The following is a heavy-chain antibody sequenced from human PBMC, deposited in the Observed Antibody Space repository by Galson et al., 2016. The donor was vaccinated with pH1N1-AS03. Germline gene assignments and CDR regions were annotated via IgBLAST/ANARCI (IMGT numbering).Heavy chain of an antibody. J-gene: IGHJ4*02. Sequence: SLRLSFAASGFTFDQYAMHWVRQRPGKGPEWVSVITWDGAFTYYADAVKGRFIISRDIAKTSLYLQMNSLRVEDTALYYCGKDLNRFGDPMPHLPIDSWGQGTLVTVSS. CDR3: GKDLNRFGDPMPHLPIDS. V-gene: IGHV3-43D*04. D-gene: IGHD4-17*01. CDR1: GFTFDQYA. CDR2: ITWDGAFT.